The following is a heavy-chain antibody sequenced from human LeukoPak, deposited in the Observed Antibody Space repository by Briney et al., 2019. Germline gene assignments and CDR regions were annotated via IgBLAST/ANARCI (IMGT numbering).Heavy chain of an antibody. Sequence: GGSIRLSCAAAGFNFSSYWLTWVRQAPGKGLEWVANIKQDGTEKYYVDSVKGRFTISRDNAKNSLYPQMNSLRDVDTAVYFCARPTTMTMVDAFNIWGLGTMVTVSS. D-gene: IGHD4/OR15-4a*01. J-gene: IGHJ3*02. V-gene: IGHV3-7*04. CDR1: GFNFSSYW. CDR2: IKQDGTEK. CDR3: ARPTTMTMVDAFNI.